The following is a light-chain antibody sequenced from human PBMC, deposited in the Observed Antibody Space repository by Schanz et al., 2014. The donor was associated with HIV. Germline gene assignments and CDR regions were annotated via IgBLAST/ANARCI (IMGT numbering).Light chain of an antibody. Sequence: QSVLTQPPSASGTPGQSVTISCSGSSSDIGSNYVYWYQLVPGKAPTLLIYTNDNRPSGVPDRYSGSKSGTSASLAITGLQAEDEADYYCQSYDSSLNSYVFGSGTKLTVL. CDR3: QSYDSSLNSYV. CDR2: TND. CDR1: SSDIGSNY. J-gene: IGLJ1*01. V-gene: IGLV1-40*01.